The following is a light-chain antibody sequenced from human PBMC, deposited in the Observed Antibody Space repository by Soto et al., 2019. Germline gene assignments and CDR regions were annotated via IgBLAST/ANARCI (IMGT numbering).Light chain of an antibody. CDR3: SSYTSSSTWV. J-gene: IGLJ3*02. V-gene: IGLV2-14*01. CDR2: EVS. Sequence: QSALTQPASVSGSPGQSITISCTGTSSDVGCYNYVSWYQQHPGKAPKLRIYEVSNRPSGVSNRFSGSKSGNTASLTISGLQAEDEADYYCSSYTSSSTWVFGGGTKVTVL. CDR1: SSDVGCYNY.